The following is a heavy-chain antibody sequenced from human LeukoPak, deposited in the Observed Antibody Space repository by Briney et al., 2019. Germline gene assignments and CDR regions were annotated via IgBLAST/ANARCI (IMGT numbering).Heavy chain of an antibody. D-gene: IGHD1/OR15-1a*01. J-gene: IGHJ4*02. CDR1: GGSIGTYY. CDR3: ARDRHWTNDWVFDY. V-gene: IGHV4-59*01. CDR2: IYYNGYT. Sequence: SETLSLTCTVSGGSIGTYYWSWIRQPPGKGLEWIGYIYYNGYTDYNPSLKSRVTISVHTSKNQFSLKLSSVTAADTAVYYCARDRHWTNDWVFDYWGQGTLVTVSS.